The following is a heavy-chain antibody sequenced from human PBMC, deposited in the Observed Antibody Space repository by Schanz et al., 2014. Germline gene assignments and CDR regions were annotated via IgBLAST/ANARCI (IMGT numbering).Heavy chain of an antibody. Sequence: EMQLVESGGGLVKPGGSLRLSCAASGFTFSSHSINWVRQAPGKGLEWVSAISDSGDLTYYADSVKGRFTISRDNAENSLYLQMSSLRAEDTAVYYCASSSYRLLSYYYAMDVWGQGTTVTVSS. CDR2: ISDSGDLT. CDR3: ASSSYRLLSYYYAMDV. V-gene: IGHV3-21*04. D-gene: IGHD1-26*01. CDR1: GFTFSSHS. J-gene: IGHJ6*02.